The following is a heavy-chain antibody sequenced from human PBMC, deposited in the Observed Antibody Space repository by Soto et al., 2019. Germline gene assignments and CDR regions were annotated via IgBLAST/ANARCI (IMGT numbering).Heavy chain of an antibody. Sequence: HPGGSLRLSCAASGFTFSDYGMHWVRQAPGKGLEWVAVIWYDGSNKYYADSVKGRFTISRDNSKNTLYLQMNSLRVEDTAVYYCARTQSPAGYSGWFDPWGQGTLSPSPQ. CDR2: IWYDGSNK. CDR3: ARTQSPAGYSGWFDP. V-gene: IGHV3-33*01. D-gene: IGHD2-15*01. J-gene: IGHJ5*02. CDR1: GFTFSDYG.